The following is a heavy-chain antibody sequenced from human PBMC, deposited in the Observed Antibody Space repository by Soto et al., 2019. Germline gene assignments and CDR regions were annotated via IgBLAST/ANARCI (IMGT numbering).Heavy chain of an antibody. CDR3: AREKSGDFWSGYLYYYGMDV. J-gene: IGHJ6*02. V-gene: IGHV1-2*02. D-gene: IGHD3-3*01. CDR1: GYTFTGYY. Sequence: ASVKVSCKASGYTFTGYYMHWVRQAPGQGLEWMGWINPNSGGTNYAQKFQGRVTMTRDTSISTTYMELSRLRSDDTAVYYCAREKSGDFWSGYLYYYGMDVWGQGTTVTVSS. CDR2: INPNSGGT.